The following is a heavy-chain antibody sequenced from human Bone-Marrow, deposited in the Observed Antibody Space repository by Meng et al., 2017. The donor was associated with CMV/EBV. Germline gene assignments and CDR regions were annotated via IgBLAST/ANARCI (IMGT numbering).Heavy chain of an antibody. CDR2: IIPILGIA. D-gene: IGHD2-2*01. CDR1: GGTFSSST. CDR3: ARGAPDYAFGFDH. J-gene: IGHJ4*02. V-gene: IGHV1-69*02. Sequence: SVKGSCKASGGTFSSSTISWVRQAPGQGLEWMGRIIPILGIANYAQKFQGRVTITADKSTSTAYMELSSLRSEDTAVYYCARGAPDYAFGFDHWGQGTLVTVSS.